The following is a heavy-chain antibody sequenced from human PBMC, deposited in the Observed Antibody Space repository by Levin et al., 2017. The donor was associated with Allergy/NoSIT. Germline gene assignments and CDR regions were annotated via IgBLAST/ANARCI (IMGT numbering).Heavy chain of an antibody. CDR2: IYWDDDK. CDR3: AHPLRGANYYPYFDY. Sequence: ESGPTLVKPTQTLTLTCTFSGFSLSTSGVGVGWIRQPPGKALEWLAFIYWDDDKRYSPSLKSRLTITKDTSKNQVVLTMTNVDPVDTATYYCAHPLRGANYYPYFDYWGQGTLVTVSS. J-gene: IGHJ4*02. V-gene: IGHV2-5*02. D-gene: IGHD4/OR15-4a*01. CDR1: GFSLSTSGVG.